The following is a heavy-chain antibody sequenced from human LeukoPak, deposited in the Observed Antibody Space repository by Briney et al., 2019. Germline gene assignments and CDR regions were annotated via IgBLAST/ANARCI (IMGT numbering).Heavy chain of an antibody. CDR2: IYYSGST. CDR1: GGSISSGSYY. D-gene: IGHD7-27*01. Sequence: PSETLSLTCTVSGGSISSGSYYWGWIRQPPGKGLEWIGSIYYSGSTYYNPSLKSRVTISVDTSKNQFSLKLSSVTAADTAVYYCARDLKATHTWGDAFDIWGQGTMVTVSS. CDR3: ARDLKATHTWGDAFDI. V-gene: IGHV4-39*07. J-gene: IGHJ3*02.